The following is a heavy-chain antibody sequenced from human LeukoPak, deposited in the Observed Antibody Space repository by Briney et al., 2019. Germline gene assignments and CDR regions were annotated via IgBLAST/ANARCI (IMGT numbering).Heavy chain of an antibody. CDR1: GYTFTGCY. V-gene: IGHV1-2*04. CDR3: AGGVMPDDAFDI. D-gene: IGHD3-16*01. J-gene: IGHJ3*02. CDR2: INPNSGGT. Sequence: ASVKVSCKASGYTFTGCYMHWVRQAPGQGLEWMGWINPNSGGTNYAQKFQGWVTMTRDTSISTAYMELSRLRSDDTAVYYCAGGVMPDDAFDIWGQGTMVAVSS.